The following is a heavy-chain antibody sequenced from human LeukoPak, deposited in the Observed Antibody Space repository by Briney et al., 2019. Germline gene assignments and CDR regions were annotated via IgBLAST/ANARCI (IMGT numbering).Heavy chain of an antibody. CDR3: ARRFGDSSGWPLDY. CDR1: GFTFSSYG. CDR2: ISSSSSYI. Sequence: GGSLRLSCAASGFTFSSYGMHWVRQAPGKGLEWVSSISSSSSYIYYADSVKGRFTISRDNAKNSLYLQMNSLRAEDTAVYYCARRFGDSSGWPLDYWGQGTLVTVSS. D-gene: IGHD6-19*01. V-gene: IGHV3-21*01. J-gene: IGHJ4*02.